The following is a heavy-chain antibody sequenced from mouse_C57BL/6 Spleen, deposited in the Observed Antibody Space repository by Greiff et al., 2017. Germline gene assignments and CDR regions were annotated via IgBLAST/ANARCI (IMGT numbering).Heavy chain of an antibody. D-gene: IGHD3-1*01. Sequence: VQLQQSGAELVKPGASVKISCKASGSAFSSYWLNWVKQRPGKGLEWIGQLYPGDGDPNYNGKFKGKATLAADKSSSTAYMQLSSLTSEDSAVYFCARSRTGSYYFDYWGQGTTLTVSS. CDR2: LYPGDGDP. J-gene: IGHJ2*01. CDR3: ARSRTGSYYFDY. CDR1: GSAFSSYW. V-gene: IGHV1-80*01.